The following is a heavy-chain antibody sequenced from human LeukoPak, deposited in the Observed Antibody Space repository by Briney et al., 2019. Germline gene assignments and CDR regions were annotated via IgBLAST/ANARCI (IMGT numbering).Heavy chain of an antibody. J-gene: IGHJ4*01. V-gene: IGHV3-33*01. CDR3: ARDAQRGFDYSNSLKY. CDR1: GFIFSHYG. CDR2: IWSDGSNR. D-gene: IGHD4-11*01. Sequence: PGGSLRLPCVASGFIFSHYGMHWVRQAPGKGLEWVAVIWSDGSNRFYAGSVKGRFTISRDNSQNTVFLQMNSLRAEDTAMYYCARDAQRGFDYSNSLKYWGHGILVTVSS.